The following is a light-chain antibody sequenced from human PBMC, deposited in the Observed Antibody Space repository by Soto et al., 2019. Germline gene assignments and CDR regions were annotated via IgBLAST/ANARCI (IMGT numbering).Light chain of an antibody. CDR3: CSYAGSYTLA. V-gene: IGLV2-11*01. CDR1: SSNVGDYNY. J-gene: IGLJ2*01. Sequence: QSALTQPRSVSGSPGQSVTISCTATSSNVGDYNYVSWYQEHPGKAPKLMIYDVNKRPSGVPDRFSGSKSGNTASLTISGLQAEDEADYYCCSYAGSYTLAFGGGTKLTVL. CDR2: DVN.